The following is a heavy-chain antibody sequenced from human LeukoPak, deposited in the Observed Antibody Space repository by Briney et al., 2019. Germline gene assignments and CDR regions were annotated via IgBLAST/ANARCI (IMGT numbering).Heavy chain of an antibody. D-gene: IGHD5-12*01. Sequence: ASVKVSCKASGYTFTGYYMHWVRQAPGQGLEWMGWINPNSGGTNYAQKFQGRVTMTRDTSISTAYMELSRLRSDDTAVYYCARESVDIVATIISYWYFDLWGRGTLVTVSS. J-gene: IGHJ2*01. V-gene: IGHV1-2*02. CDR2: INPNSGGT. CDR3: ARESVDIVATIISYWYFDL. CDR1: GYTFTGYY.